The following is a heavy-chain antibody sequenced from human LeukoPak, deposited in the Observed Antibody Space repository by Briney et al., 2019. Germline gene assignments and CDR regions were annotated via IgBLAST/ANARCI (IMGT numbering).Heavy chain of an antibody. J-gene: IGHJ4*02. Sequence: GGSLRLSCAASGFTFSSYSMTWVRQAPGKGLEWVSSISSSSSYIYYADSVKGRFTISRDNAKNSLYLQMNSLRAEDTAVYYCASRAVADRQYWGQGTLVTVSS. CDR3: ASRAVADRQY. CDR2: ISSSSSYI. V-gene: IGHV3-21*01. CDR1: GFTFSSYS. D-gene: IGHD6-19*01.